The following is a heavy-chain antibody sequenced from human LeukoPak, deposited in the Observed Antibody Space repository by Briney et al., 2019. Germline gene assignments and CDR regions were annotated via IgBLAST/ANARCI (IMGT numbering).Heavy chain of an antibody. CDR2: ISSSGSTV. J-gene: IGHJ4*02. CDR1: GFTFSDYY. Sequence: GGSLRLSCAASGFTFSDYYMSWIRQAPGKGLEWVPYISSSGSTVYYADSVKGRFTISRDNAKNSLYLQMNSLRAEDTAVYYCARDAQYYDILTGYYDYWGQGTLVTVSS. D-gene: IGHD3-9*01. V-gene: IGHV3-11*01. CDR3: ARDAQYYDILTGYYDY.